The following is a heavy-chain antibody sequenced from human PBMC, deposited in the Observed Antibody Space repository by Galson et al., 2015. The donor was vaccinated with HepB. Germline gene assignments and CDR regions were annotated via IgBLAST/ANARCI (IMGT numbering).Heavy chain of an antibody. V-gene: IGHV6-1*01. J-gene: IGHJ6*03. CDR2: TYYRSKWYN. CDR3: ARGNYDYIWGSYRLKDYYYYYYMDV. Sequence: CAISGDSVSSNSAAWNWIRQSPSRGLEWLGRTYYRSKWYNDYAVSVKSRITINPDTSKNQFSLQLNSVTPEDTAVYYCARGNYDYIWGSYRLKDYYYYYYMDVWGKGTTVTVSS. D-gene: IGHD3-16*02. CDR1: GDSVSSNSAA.